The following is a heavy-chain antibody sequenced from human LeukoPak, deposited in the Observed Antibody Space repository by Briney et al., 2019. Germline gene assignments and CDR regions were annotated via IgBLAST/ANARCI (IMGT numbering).Heavy chain of an antibody. CDR1: GYTFTGYY. V-gene: IGHV1-2*06. CDR3: ARPYYDILTGYYYMDV. Sequence: GASVKVSCKASGYTFTGYYMHWVPQAPGHGLEWMGRINPNSGGTNYAQKFQGRVTMTRDTSISTAYMELSRLRSDDTAVYYCARPYYDILTGYYYMDVWGKGTTVTVSS. J-gene: IGHJ6*03. D-gene: IGHD3-9*01. CDR2: INPNSGGT.